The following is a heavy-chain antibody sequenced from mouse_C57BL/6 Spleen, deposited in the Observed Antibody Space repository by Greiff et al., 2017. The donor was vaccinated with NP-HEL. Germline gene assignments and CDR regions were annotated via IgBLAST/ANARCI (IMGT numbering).Heavy chain of an antibody. CDR2: IDPATGNT. CDR3: ARGGTMVTLKLDY. CDR1: GFNIKNTY. D-gene: IGHD2-13*01. J-gene: IGHJ2*01. Sequence: VQLQQSVAELVRPGASVKLSCTASGFNIKNTYMHWVQQRPEQGLEWIGRIDPATGNTKYAPKFPGKATITADTSSNTAYLQLSSLTSEDTAIYYCARGGTMVTLKLDYWGQGTTLTVSS. V-gene: IGHV14-3*01.